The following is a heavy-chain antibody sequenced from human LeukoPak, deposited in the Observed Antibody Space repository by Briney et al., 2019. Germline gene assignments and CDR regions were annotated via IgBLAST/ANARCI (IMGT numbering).Heavy chain of an antibody. CDR2: INPNSGGT. V-gene: IGHV1-2*02. CDR1: GYTFTGYY. Sequence: ASVKVSCKASGYTFTGYYMPWVRQAPGQGLEWMGWINPNSGGTNYAQKFQGRVTMTRDTSISTAYMELSRLRSDDTAVYYCARIVIAAAGTDLDYWGQGTLVTVSS. J-gene: IGHJ4*02. D-gene: IGHD6-13*01. CDR3: ARIVIAAAGTDLDY.